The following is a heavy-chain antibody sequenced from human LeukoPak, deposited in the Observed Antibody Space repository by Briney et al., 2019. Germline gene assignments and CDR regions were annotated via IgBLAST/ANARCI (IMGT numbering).Heavy chain of an antibody. V-gene: IGHV1-18*01. D-gene: IGHD1-26*01. J-gene: IGHJ5*02. Sequence: ASVKVSCKASGYTFTSYGISWVRQAPGQGLEWLGWISTYNGDQKYAQKVQGRVTMSTDTSTSTAYMELRSLRSDDTAVYYCARDAVVGATLRGAFFYWFDPWGQGTLVTVSS. CDR2: ISTYNGDQ. CDR3: ARDAVVGATLRGAFFYWFDP. CDR1: GYTFTSYG.